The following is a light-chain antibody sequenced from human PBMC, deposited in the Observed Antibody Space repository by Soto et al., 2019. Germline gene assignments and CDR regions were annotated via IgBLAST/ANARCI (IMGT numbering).Light chain of an antibody. Sequence: DIQMTQSPSTLSASVGDRVTITCRASQNIKTWLTWYQQRPGRTPKLLIYEASNVESGVPSRFSGSGSGTDFTLTISGLQPEDFATYYCQQYITYPTFGQGTKADIK. CDR2: EAS. J-gene: IGKJ1*01. CDR3: QQYITYPT. CDR1: QNIKTW. V-gene: IGKV1-5*03.